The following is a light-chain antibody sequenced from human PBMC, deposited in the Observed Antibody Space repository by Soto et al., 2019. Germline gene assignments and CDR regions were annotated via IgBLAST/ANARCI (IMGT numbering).Light chain of an antibody. V-gene: IGKV3-20*01. CDR3: QQYDVSRT. CDR1: QSVTSNY. J-gene: IGKJ2*01. Sequence: ETVLTQSPGTLSLSPGERATLSCRASQSVTSNYLAWYQQKPGQAPRLLIYGASTRATGIPDRFSGSGSGTDFTLTITRLEPEEFAVYYCQQYDVSRTFGQGTKLEIK. CDR2: GAS.